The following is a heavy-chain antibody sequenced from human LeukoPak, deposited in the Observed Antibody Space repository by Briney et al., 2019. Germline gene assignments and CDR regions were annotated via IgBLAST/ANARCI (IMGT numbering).Heavy chain of an antibody. D-gene: IGHD2-15*01. CDR2: ISAYNGNT. J-gene: IGHJ2*01. CDR1: GYTFTSYG. Sequence: ASVKVSCKASGYTFTSYGISWVRQAPGQGLEWMGWISAYNGNTNYAQKLQGRVTMTTDTSTSTAYMELRSLRSDDTAVYYCARDARATYCIGGSCYDFWYFDLWGRGTLVTVSS. V-gene: IGHV1-18*01. CDR3: ARDARATYCIGGSCYDFWYFDL.